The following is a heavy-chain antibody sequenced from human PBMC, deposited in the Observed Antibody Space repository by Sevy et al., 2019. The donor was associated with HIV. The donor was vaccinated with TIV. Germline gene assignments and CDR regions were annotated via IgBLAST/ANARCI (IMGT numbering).Heavy chain of an antibody. D-gene: IGHD6-19*01. V-gene: IGHV3-30-3*01. Sequence: GGSLRLSCAASEFMFSTYAMHWVRQAPGKGLEWVAVISYDGSSHYYADSVKGRFTISRDNSKNTLFLQMNSLRLEDTAFYYCARDAGYSPDWYPSDYWGQGTLVTFSS. CDR2: ISYDGSSH. J-gene: IGHJ4*02. CDR3: ARDAGYSPDWYPSDY. CDR1: EFMFSTYA.